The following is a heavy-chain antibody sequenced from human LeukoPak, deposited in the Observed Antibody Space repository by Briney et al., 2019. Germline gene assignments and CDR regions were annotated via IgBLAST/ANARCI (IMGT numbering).Heavy chain of an antibody. CDR1: GFTFSTYA. J-gene: IGHJ4*02. CDR3: AKAISEYGGYDHYFDS. D-gene: IGHD5-12*01. Sequence: GGSLRLSCAASGFTFSTYAMSWVRQAPGKGPQWVSSISGSGASTYYADSVKGRFTISRDNSKNTLYLQMGSLRAEDTAAYYCAKAISEYGGYDHYFDSWGQGTLVTVSS. V-gene: IGHV3-23*01. CDR2: ISGSGAST.